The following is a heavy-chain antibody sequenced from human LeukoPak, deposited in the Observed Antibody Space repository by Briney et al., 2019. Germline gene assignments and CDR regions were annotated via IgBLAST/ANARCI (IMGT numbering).Heavy chain of an antibody. V-gene: IGHV1-8*03. D-gene: IGHD4-17*01. Sequence: ASVKVSCKASGYTFTSYDINWVRQATGQGLEWMGWMNPNSGNTGYAQKFQGRVTITRNTSISTAYMELSSLRSEDTAVYYCARVLTTMTTRSVDYYYYMDVWGKGTTVTVSS. J-gene: IGHJ6*03. CDR3: ARVLTTMTTRSVDYYYYMDV. CDR2: MNPNSGNT. CDR1: GYTFTSYD.